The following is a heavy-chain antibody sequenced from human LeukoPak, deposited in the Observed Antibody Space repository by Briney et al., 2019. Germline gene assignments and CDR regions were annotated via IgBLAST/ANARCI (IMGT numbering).Heavy chain of an antibody. V-gene: IGHV3-30-3*01. J-gene: IGHJ4*02. Sequence: GRSLRLSCAASGFTFSSYAMHWVRQAPGKGLEWVAVISYDGSNKYYADPVKGRFTISRDNSKNTLYLQMNSLRAEDTAVYYCARVGGNSGSAYWGQGTLVTVSS. CDR3: ARVGGNSGSAY. D-gene: IGHD2-21*02. CDR2: ISYDGSNK. CDR1: GFTFSSYA.